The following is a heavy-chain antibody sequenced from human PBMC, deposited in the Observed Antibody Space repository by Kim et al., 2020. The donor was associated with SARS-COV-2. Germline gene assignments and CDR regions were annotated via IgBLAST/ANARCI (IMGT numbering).Heavy chain of an antibody. V-gene: IGHV5-51*01. D-gene: IGHD3-10*01. Sequence: SPSFQGQVTISADKSISTAYLQWSSLKASDTAMYYCARTDYYGSGEEFDYWGQGTLVTVSS. CDR3: ARTDYYGSGEEFDY. J-gene: IGHJ4*02.